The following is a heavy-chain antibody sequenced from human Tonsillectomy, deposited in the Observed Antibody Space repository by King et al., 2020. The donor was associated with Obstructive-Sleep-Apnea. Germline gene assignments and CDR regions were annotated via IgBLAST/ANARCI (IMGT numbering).Heavy chain of an antibody. CDR3: ARGGHYFDY. J-gene: IGHJ4*02. CDR2: IYYNGNT. CDR1: GGSISRGGYS. Sequence: QLQESGPGLVKPSQTLSRTCACSGGSISRGGYSWSWIRQPPGKGLECMGYIYYNGNTLSNPSLKSRVTISIETSKNKFSLKLTSVTAADTAVYFCARGGHYFDYWGQGTLITVSS. V-gene: IGHV4-30-4*07.